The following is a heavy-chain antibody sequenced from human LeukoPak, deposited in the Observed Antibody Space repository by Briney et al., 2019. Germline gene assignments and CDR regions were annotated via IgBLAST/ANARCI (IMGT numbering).Heavy chain of an antibody. V-gene: IGHV1-18*01. J-gene: IGHJ5*02. CDR1: GYTFTSYG. CDR3: ARDRPGIAAAGDNWFDP. D-gene: IGHD6-13*01. Sequence: ASVKVSFKASGYTFTSYGISWVRQAPGQGLEWMGWISAYNGNTSYAQKLQGRVTMTTDTSTSTAYMELRSLRSDDTAVYYCARDRPGIAAAGDNWFDPWGQGTLVTVSS. CDR2: ISAYNGNT.